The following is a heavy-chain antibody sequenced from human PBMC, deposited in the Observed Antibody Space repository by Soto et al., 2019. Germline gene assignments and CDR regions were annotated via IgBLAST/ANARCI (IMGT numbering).Heavy chain of an antibody. J-gene: IGHJ3*02. D-gene: IGHD3-22*01. Sequence: EVQLVESGGGLIQPGGSLRLSCAASGFTVSSNYMSWVRQAPGKGLEWVSVFYSGGSTYYADSVKGRFTISRDNSKNTLYLQMNSLRAEDTAVYYCARNYDSTAGGAFDIWGQGTMVTVSS. V-gene: IGHV3-53*01. CDR2: FYSGGST. CDR1: GFTVSSNY. CDR3: ARNYDSTAGGAFDI.